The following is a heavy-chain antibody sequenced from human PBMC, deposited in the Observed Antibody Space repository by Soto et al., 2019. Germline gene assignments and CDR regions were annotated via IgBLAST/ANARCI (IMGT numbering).Heavy chain of an antibody. J-gene: IGHJ5*02. Sequence: SETLSLTCTVSGGSISSYYWSWIRQPPGKGLEWIGYIYYSGSTNYNPSLKSRVTISVDTSKNQFSLKLSSVTAADTAVYYCARDQAVRSSSVDDPDWFDPWGQGTLVTVSS. V-gene: IGHV4-59*01. CDR1: GGSISSYY. CDR3: ARDQAVRSSSVDDPDWFDP. CDR2: IYYSGST. D-gene: IGHD6-6*01.